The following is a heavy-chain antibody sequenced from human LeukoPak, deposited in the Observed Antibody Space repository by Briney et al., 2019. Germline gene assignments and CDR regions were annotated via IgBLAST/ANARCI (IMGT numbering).Heavy chain of an antibody. CDR1: GFAFSSYA. CDR2: ISGSGGNT. D-gene: IGHD3-22*01. J-gene: IGHJ4*02. V-gene: IGHV3-23*01. Sequence: GGSLRLSCAASGFAFSSYAMSWVRQSPGKGLEWVSAISGSGGNTYSADSVKGRCTISRDNSKKTLYLQMNSLRAEDTAVYYCAKGMSATSGYLELEYWGQGTLVIVSS. CDR3: AKGMSATSGYLELEY.